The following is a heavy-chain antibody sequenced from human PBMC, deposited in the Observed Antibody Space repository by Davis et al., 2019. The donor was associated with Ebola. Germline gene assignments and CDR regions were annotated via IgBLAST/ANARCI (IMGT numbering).Heavy chain of an antibody. CDR3: AKDSGYVMGYFDY. Sequence: GGSVRLSCAASGFTFSSYAMSWVRQAPGKGLEWVSAISGSGGSTYYADSVKGRFTISRDNSKNTLYLQMNSLRAEDTAVYYCAKDSGYVMGYFDYWGQGTLVTVSS. D-gene: IGHD5-12*01. CDR1: GFTFSSYA. J-gene: IGHJ4*02. V-gene: IGHV3-23*01. CDR2: ISGSGGST.